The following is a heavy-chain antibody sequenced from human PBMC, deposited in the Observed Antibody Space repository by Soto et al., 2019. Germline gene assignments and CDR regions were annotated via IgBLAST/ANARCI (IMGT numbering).Heavy chain of an antibody. CDR2: ISWDGSRS. D-gene: IGHD1-26*01. J-gene: IGHJ5*02. CDR1: GFTFNDYA. V-gene: IGHV3-43D*04. CDR3: AKDVGSGATTACFPRLEP. Sequence: GGSLRLSCAASGFTFNDYAMHWVRQVPGKDLEWVSLISWDGSRSYYSDSVKGRFIISRDNSKESLSLLMTSLGTEDSGLYYCAKDVGSGATTACFPRLEPRGRGT.